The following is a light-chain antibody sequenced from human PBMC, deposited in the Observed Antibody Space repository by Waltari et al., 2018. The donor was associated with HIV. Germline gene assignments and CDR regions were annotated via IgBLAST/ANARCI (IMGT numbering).Light chain of an antibody. Sequence: DIQMTQSPSSLSASVGDRVTITCQASQDIRNYLNWYQKKPGKAPKLVIYDASNLETGVPSRFSGSESGTDFSFTISSLQPEDIAAYYFQQYENVPRTFGQGTKVESK. J-gene: IGKJ1*01. CDR1: QDIRNY. V-gene: IGKV1-33*01. CDR3: QQYENVPRT. CDR2: DAS.